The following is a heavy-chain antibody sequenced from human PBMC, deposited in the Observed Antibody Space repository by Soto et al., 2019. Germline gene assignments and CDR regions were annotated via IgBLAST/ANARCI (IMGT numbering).Heavy chain of an antibody. J-gene: IGHJ4*02. CDR2: IKSETDGGTT. CDR1: GFPFSYSW. V-gene: IGHV3-15*01. Sequence: EVQLAESGGGLVNPGGSLRLSCVASGFPFSYSWMSWVRQAPGKGLEWGARIKSETDGGTTDYAAPVEGRFTISRDDSKNTLNLQMNSLKTEDTAVYYCVTYDFIWGSYRVRWAYWGQGTLVTVSS. D-gene: IGHD3-16*02. CDR3: VTYDFIWGSYRVRWAY.